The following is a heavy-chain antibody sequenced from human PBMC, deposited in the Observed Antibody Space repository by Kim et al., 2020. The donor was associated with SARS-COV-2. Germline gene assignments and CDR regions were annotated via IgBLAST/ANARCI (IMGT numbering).Heavy chain of an antibody. J-gene: IGHJ6*02. D-gene: IGHD6-13*01. CDR2: ISSSSSTI. Sequence: GGSLRLSCAASGFTFSSYSMNWVRQAPGKGLEWVSYISSSSSTIYYADSVKGRFTISRDNAKNSLYLQMNSLRDEDTAVYYCLIAPLPYYYYGMDVWGQGTTVTVSS. CDR3: LIAPLPYYYYGMDV. CDR1: GFTFSSYS. V-gene: IGHV3-48*02.